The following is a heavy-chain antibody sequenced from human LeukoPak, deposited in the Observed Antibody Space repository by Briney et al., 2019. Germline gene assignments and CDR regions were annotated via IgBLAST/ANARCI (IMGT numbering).Heavy chain of an antibody. J-gene: IGHJ3*02. CDR3: ARGNTVVSRFDAFDI. CDR1: GGSLSGYY. Sequence: SETLSLTCAVYGGSLSGYYGSWIRQPPGKGLEWIGEINHSGSTNYNPSLKSRVTISVDTSKNQFSLKLSSVTAADTAVYYCARGNTVVSRFDAFDIWGQGTMVTVSP. CDR2: INHSGST. V-gene: IGHV4-34*01. D-gene: IGHD4-23*01.